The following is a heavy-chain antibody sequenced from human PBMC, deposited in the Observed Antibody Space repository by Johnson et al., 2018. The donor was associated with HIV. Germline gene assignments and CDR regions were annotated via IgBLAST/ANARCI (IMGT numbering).Heavy chain of an antibody. D-gene: IGHD3-22*01. CDR2: IRYDGSNQ. CDR1: GFTFSNVW. V-gene: IGHV3-30*02. Sequence: QVQLVESVGGVVQPGRSLRLSCAASGFTFSNVWMTWVRQAPGKGLEWVAFIRYDGSNQYYADSVKGRFTISRDNSKNTLYLQMNSLRAEDTAVKYCAKTITMIGRFDAFDIWGQGTMVTVSS. J-gene: IGHJ3*02. CDR3: AKTITMIGRFDAFDI.